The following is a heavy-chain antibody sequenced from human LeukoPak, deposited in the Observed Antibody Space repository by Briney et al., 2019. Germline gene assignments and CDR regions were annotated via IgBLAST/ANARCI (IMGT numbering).Heavy chain of an antibody. V-gene: IGHV4-34*01. CDR1: GGSFSGYY. CDR3: ARRSLLWFGEFSNWFDP. Sequence: SETLSLTCAVYGGSFSGYYWSWIRQPPGKGLEWIGEINQSGSTNYNPSLKSRVTISVDTSKNQFSLKLSSVTAADTAVYYCARRSLLWFGEFSNWFDPWGQGTLVTVSS. J-gene: IGHJ5*02. D-gene: IGHD3-10*01. CDR2: INQSGST.